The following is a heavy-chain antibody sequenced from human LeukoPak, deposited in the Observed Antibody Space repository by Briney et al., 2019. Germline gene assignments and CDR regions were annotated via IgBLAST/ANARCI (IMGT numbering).Heavy chain of an antibody. J-gene: IGHJ4*02. V-gene: IGHV3-11*01. CDR2: ISSSGSTI. CDR1: GFTFSDYY. D-gene: IGHD3-16*02. Sequence: GGSLRLSCAASGFTFSDYYMSWIRQAPGKGLEWVSYISSSGSTIYYADSVKGRFTISRDNAKNSLYLQMNSLRAEDTAVYYCANAADYDYVWGSYPPGYWGQGTLVTVSS. CDR3: ANAADYDYVWGSYPPGY.